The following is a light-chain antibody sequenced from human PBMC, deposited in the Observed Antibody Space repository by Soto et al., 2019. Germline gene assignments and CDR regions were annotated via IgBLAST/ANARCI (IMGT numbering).Light chain of an antibody. V-gene: IGLV3-21*02. Sequence: SYELTQPPSVSVAPGQTARITCGGNNIGSKSVHWYQQKPGQAPVLVVYDDSDRPSGTPERFSGSNSGNTATLTISRVEAGDEADYYCQVWDSSSDHLVVFGGGTKLTVL. J-gene: IGLJ2*01. CDR1: NIGSKS. CDR3: QVWDSSSDHLVV. CDR2: DDS.